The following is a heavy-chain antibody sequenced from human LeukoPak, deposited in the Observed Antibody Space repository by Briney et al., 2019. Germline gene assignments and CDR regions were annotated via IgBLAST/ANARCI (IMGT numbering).Heavy chain of an antibody. V-gene: IGHV3-30*03. CDR3: VRGSKIRGVIPEGEFDY. CDR2: ISYDGKKN. Sequence: PGGSLRLSCAASGFTFSHFAMHWVRQAPGKGLEWVAVISYDGKKNYYADSVKGRFTLTRDDSANTLSLQMNSLRAEDTAVCYCVRGSKIRGVIPEGEFDYWGQGTLVTVSS. J-gene: IGHJ4*02. D-gene: IGHD3-10*01. CDR1: GFTFSHFA.